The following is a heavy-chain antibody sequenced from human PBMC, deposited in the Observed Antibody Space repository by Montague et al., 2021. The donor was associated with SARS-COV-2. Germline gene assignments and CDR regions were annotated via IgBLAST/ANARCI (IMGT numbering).Heavy chain of an antibody. J-gene: IGHJ4*01. CDR1: GASVASGNFY. D-gene: IGHD6-6*01. CDR3: ARSRANVPSRPGFDY. Sequence: ETLSLTCTVSGASVASGNFYWSWIRQPPGKGLEWIGYMYYTGHTNYNPSLESRVTMPVDPSKNQFSLTLTSVTAADTAVYYCARSRANVPSRPGFDYWG. V-gene: IGHV4-61*01. CDR2: MYYTGHT.